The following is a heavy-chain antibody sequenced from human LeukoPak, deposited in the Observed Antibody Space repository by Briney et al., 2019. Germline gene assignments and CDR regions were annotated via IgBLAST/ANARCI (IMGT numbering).Heavy chain of an antibody. CDR3: ARDLVEPDAFDI. CDR2: IYYSGST. V-gene: IGHV4-31*03. J-gene: IGHJ3*02. CDR1: GGSISSGGYY. Sequence: SETLSLTCTVSGGSISSGGYYWSWIRQHPGKGLEWIGYIYYSGSTYYNPSLKSRVTISVDTSKNQFSLRLSSVTAADTAVYYCARDLVEPDAFDIWGQGTMVTVSS. D-gene: IGHD2-15*01.